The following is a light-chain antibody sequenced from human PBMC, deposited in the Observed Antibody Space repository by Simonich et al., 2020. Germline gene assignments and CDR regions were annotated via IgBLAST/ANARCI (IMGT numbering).Light chain of an antibody. CDR2: QDS. V-gene: IGLV3-1*01. CDR3: QAWDSSTDVV. J-gene: IGLJ2*01. Sequence: SYELTQPPSVSVSPGQTTSITCSGDKLGNKYACLYQQKPGQSPVLVIYQDSKRPAGIPERFSGSNSGNTAPLTISGTQAMDEADYYCQAWDSSTDVVFGGGTKLTVL. CDR1: KLGNKY.